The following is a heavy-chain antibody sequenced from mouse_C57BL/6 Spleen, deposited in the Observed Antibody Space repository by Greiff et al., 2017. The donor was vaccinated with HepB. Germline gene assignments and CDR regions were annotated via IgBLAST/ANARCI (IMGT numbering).Heavy chain of an antibody. V-gene: IGHV1-55*01. CDR2: IYPGSGST. CDR3: ARDTTVVEEAWFAY. CDR1: GYTFTSYW. D-gene: IGHD1-1*01. J-gene: IGHJ3*01. Sequence: QVQLQQPGAELVKPGASVKMSCKASGYTFTSYWITWVKQRPGQGLEWIGDIYPGSGSTNYNEKFKSKATLTVDTSSSTAYMQLSSLTSEDSAVYYCARDTTVVEEAWFAYWGQGTLVTVSA.